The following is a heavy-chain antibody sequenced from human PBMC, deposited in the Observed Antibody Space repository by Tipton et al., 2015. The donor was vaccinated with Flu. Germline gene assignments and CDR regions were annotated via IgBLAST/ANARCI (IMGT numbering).Heavy chain of an antibody. CDR1: GFTFDDYA. CDR2: ITWNGGAV. J-gene: IGHJ4*02. D-gene: IGHD3-22*01. Sequence: SLRLSCAASGFTFDDYAIHWVRRAPGKGLEWVSGITWNGGAVGYADSVKGRFTVSRDNAKNSLYLQMNSLRAEDTAFYYCAKDPRGGSSGYSYFDIWGQGTLVTVSS. CDR3: AKDPRGGSSGYSYFDI. V-gene: IGHV3-9*01.